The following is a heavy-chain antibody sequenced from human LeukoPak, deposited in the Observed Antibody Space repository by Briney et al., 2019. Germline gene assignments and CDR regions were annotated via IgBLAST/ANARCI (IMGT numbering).Heavy chain of an antibody. CDR2: FDPEDGET. V-gene: IGHV1-24*01. J-gene: IGHJ2*01. D-gene: IGHD2-15*01. Sequence: ASVKVSCKVSGYTLTELSMHWVRQAPGKGLEWMGGFDPEDGETIYAQKFQGRVTMTEDTSTDTAYMELSSLRSEDTAVYYCAREVVVVVAARWYFDLWGRGTLVTVSS. CDR3: AREVVVVVAARWYFDL. CDR1: GYTLTELS.